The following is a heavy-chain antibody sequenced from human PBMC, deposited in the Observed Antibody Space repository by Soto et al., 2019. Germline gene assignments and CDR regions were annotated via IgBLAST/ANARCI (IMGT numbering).Heavy chain of an antibody. CDR1: GFTVSNNY. D-gene: IGHD3-10*01. CDR3: ATQAGGGGY. Sequence: EVQLVESGGGLIQPGGSLRLSCAVSGFTVSNNYMSWVRQAPGKGLEGVSVIYSGGYTAYGDSVKGRFTISRDNSKNTLYLQRNSLRSYAAAVFFRATQAGGGGYWGQGTLVTVSS. CDR2: IYSGGYT. V-gene: IGHV3-53*01. J-gene: IGHJ4*02.